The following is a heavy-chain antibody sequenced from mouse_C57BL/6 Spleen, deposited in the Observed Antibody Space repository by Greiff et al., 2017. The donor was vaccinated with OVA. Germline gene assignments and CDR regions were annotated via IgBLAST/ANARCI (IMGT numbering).Heavy chain of an antibody. D-gene: IGHD1-1*01. V-gene: IGHV1-64*01. Sequence: VQLQQPGAELVKPGASVKLSCKASGYTFTSYWMHWVKQRPGQGLEWIGMIHPNSGSTNYNEKFKSKATLTVDKSSSTAYMQLSSLTSEDSAVYYCAVTTVVGDWYFDVWGTGTTVTVSS. CDR3: AVTTVVGDWYFDV. CDR1: GYTFTSYW. CDR2: IHPNSGST. J-gene: IGHJ1*03.